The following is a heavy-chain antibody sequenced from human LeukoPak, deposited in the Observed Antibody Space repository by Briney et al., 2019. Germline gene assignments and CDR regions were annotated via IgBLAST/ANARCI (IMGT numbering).Heavy chain of an antibody. J-gene: IGHJ4*02. V-gene: IGHV4-30-4*08. CDR1: GGSISSGDYY. Sequence: SETLSLTCTVSGGSISSGDYYWSWIRQPPGKGLEWIGYIYYSGSTYYNPSLKSRVTISVDTSKNQFSLKLSSVTAADTAVYYCARYSSSPTYFDYWGQGTLVTVSS. D-gene: IGHD6-6*01. CDR3: ARYSSSPTYFDY. CDR2: IYYSGST.